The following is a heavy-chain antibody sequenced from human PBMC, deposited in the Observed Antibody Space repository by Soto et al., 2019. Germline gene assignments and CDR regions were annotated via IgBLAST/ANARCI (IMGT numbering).Heavy chain of an antibody. J-gene: IGHJ3*02. D-gene: IGHD6-13*01. CDR2: ISYDGSNK. CDR3: AKDLAAADSQVSRGIDI. CDR1: GFTFSSYG. V-gene: IGHV3-30*18. Sequence: GGSLRLSCAASGFTFSSYGMHWVRQAPGKGLEWVAVISYDGSNKYYADSVKGRFTISRDNSKNTLYLQMNSLRAEDTAVYYCAKDLAAADSQVSRGIDIWGQGTMVTVSS.